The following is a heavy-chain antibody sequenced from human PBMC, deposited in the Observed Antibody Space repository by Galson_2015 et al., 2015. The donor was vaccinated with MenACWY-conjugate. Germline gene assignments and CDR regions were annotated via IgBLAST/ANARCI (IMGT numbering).Heavy chain of an antibody. Sequence: ETLSLTCTVSGGSISSSSYYWGWIRQPPGKGLEWIGSIYYSGSTYYNPSLKSRVTISVDTSKNQFSLKLSSVTAADTAVYYCARHFRTALGQQLVIGWFDPWGQGTLVTVSS. CDR1: GGSISSSSYY. V-gene: IGHV4-39*01. J-gene: IGHJ5*02. CDR3: ARHFRTALGQQLVIGWFDP. D-gene: IGHD6-13*01. CDR2: IYYSGST.